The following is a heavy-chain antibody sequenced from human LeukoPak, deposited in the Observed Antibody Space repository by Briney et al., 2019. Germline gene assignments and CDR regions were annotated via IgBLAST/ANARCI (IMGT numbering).Heavy chain of an antibody. Sequence: GGSLRLSCAASGFTFSSYAMHWVRQAPGKGLEWVAVISYDGSNKYYADSVKGRFTISRDNSKNTLYLQMNSLRAEDTAVYYCARSITMIVVVITTPFDYWGQGTLVTVSS. J-gene: IGHJ4*02. CDR1: GFTFSSYA. CDR3: ARSITMIVVVITTPFDY. CDR2: ISYDGSNK. D-gene: IGHD3-22*01. V-gene: IGHV3-30-3*01.